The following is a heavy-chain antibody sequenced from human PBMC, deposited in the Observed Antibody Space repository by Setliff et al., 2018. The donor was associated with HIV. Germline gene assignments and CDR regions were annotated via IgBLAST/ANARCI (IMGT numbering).Heavy chain of an antibody. V-gene: IGHV3-33*06. CDR3: AKDSASVLQFLEWLAPRYYYYGMDV. Sequence: GGSLRLSCAASGFTFSSYGMHWVRQAPGKGLEWVAVIWYDGSNKYYADSVKGRFTISRDNSKNTLYLQMNSLRAEDTAVYYCAKDSASVLQFLEWLAPRYYYYGMDVWGQGTTVTVSS. D-gene: IGHD3-3*01. J-gene: IGHJ6*02. CDR2: IWYDGSNK. CDR1: GFTFSSYG.